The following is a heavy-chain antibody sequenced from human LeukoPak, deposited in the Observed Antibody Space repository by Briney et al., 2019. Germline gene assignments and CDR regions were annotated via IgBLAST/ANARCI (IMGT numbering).Heavy chain of an antibody. CDR2: ISGSGGRT. Sequence: PEGSLRLSCAASGFTFSSFALSWVRQAPGKRLEWISGISGSGGRTDYADSVKGRFTISRDNSKNTLYLQMSSLRADDTALYYCAKSPPRCSGGSCYGYWGQGTLVTVSS. CDR3: AKSPPRCSGGSCYGY. CDR1: GFTFSSFA. D-gene: IGHD2-15*01. V-gene: IGHV3-23*01. J-gene: IGHJ4*02.